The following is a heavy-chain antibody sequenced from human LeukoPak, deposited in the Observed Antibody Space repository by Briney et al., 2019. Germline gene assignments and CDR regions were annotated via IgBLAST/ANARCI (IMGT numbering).Heavy chain of an antibody. D-gene: IGHD6-13*01. Sequence: TSETLSLTCAVYGGSFSGYYWSWIRQPPGKGLEWIGEINHSGSTNYNPSLKSRVTISVDTSKNQFSLKLSSVTAADTAVYYCAARGPLGEYSSSWYNWFDPWGQGTLVTVSS. V-gene: IGHV4-34*01. CDR1: GGSFSGYY. J-gene: IGHJ5*02. CDR2: INHSGST. CDR3: AARGPLGEYSSSWYNWFDP.